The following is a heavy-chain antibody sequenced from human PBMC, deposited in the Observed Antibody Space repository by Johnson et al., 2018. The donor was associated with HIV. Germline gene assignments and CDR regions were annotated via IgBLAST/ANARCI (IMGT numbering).Heavy chain of an antibody. J-gene: IGHJ3*02. CDR1: GFIFSSYS. Sequence: VQVVESGGGVVQPGRSLGLSCAASGFIFSSYSMHWVRQAPGKGLEWVAVISYDGSNKYYADSVKGRFTISRDNSKNTLYLQMNSLRAEDTAVYYCARDLLLPEGLRVAFDIWGQGTMVTVSS. CDR2: ISYDGSNK. V-gene: IGHV3-30*14. CDR3: ARDLLLPEGLRVAFDI. D-gene: IGHD2-15*01.